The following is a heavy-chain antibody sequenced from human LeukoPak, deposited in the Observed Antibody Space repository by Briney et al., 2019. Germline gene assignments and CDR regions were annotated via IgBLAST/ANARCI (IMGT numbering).Heavy chain of an antibody. D-gene: IGHD3-9*01. J-gene: IGHJ4*02. CDR3: AKGDFDWRY. Sequence: GSSVKVSCKASGDTFNNYAINWVRQAPGQGLEWMGNIVPIFGATNYALKFQARVTITADESTNTAYMELRSLRSDDTAVYYCAKGDFDWRYWGQGTLVTVSS. V-gene: IGHV1-69*15. CDR1: GDTFNNYA. CDR2: IVPIFGAT.